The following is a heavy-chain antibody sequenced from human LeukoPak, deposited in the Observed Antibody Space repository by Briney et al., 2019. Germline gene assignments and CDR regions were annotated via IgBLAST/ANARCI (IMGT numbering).Heavy chain of an antibody. J-gene: IGHJ4*02. V-gene: IGHV3-30-3*01. D-gene: IGHD2-15*01. CDR1: GFTFSSYA. CDR3: ASECSGGSCYDDY. Sequence: PGGSLRLSCAASGFTFSSYAMHWVRQAPGKGLEWVAVISYDGSNKYYADSVKGRFTISRDNSKNTLYLQMNSLRAEDTAVYYCASECSGGSCYDDYWGQGTLVTVSS. CDR2: ISYDGSNK.